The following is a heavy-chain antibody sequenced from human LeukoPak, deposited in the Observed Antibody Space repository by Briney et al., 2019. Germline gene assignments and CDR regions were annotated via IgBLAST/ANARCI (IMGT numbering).Heavy chain of an antibody. Sequence: PGRSLRLSCAVSGLPFGSYGMTWVRQAPGKGLEWVSGITGNGVYTYYADSVKGRFTISRDNSRSTLSLQMNSLRVEDTGVYYCAKSYCGGDCGWGPGTLVTVSS. CDR2: ITGNGVYT. CDR3: AKSYCGGDCG. CDR1: GLPFGSYG. J-gene: IGHJ4*02. D-gene: IGHD2-21*02. V-gene: IGHV3-23*01.